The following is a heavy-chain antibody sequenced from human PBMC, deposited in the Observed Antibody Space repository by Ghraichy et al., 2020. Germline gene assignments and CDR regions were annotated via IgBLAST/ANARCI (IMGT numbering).Heavy chain of an antibody. CDR2: TYYRSRWYN. CDR3: ARDDYTSGWSNY. V-gene: IGHV6-1*01. Sequence: SETQSLTCVISGDSVSSNSAAWNWIRHSPSRGLEWLGRTYYRSRWYNDYAVSVKSRITVNADTSKNHFSLQLTSVTPEDTAIYYCARDDYTSGWSNYWGQGTLVTVSS. CDR1: GDSVSSNSAA. J-gene: IGHJ4*02. D-gene: IGHD6-19*01.